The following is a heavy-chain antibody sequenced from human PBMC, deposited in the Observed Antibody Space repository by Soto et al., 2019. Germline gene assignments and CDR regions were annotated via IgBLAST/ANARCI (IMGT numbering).Heavy chain of an antibody. Sequence: GGSLRLSCAASRFTFSNAWMSWVRQAPGKGLEWVGRIKSKTDGGTTDYAAPVKGRFTISRDDSKNTLYLQMNSLKTEDTAVYYCTTGPDTTYYYDSSGYRDSGMDVWGQGTTVTVSS. D-gene: IGHD3-22*01. CDR1: RFTFSNAW. CDR2: IKSKTDGGTT. CDR3: TTGPDTTYYYDSSGYRDSGMDV. J-gene: IGHJ6*02. V-gene: IGHV3-15*01.